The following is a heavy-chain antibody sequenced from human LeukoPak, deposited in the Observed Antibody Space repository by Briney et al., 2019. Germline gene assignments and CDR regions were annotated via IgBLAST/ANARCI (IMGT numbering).Heavy chain of an antibody. CDR3: AREGTLGILTGYYAITY. Sequence: ASVKVSCKVSGYTLTELSMHWVRQAPGQGLEWMGIINPSGGSTSYAQKFQGRVTMTRDMSTSTVYMELSSLRSEDTAVYYCAREGTLGILTGYYAITYWGQGTLVTVSS. J-gene: IGHJ4*02. CDR2: INPSGGST. D-gene: IGHD3-9*01. CDR1: GYTLTELS. V-gene: IGHV1-46*01.